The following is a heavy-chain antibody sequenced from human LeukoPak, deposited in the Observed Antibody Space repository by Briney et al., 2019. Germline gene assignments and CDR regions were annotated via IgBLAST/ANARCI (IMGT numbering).Heavy chain of an antibody. D-gene: IGHD1-1*01. CDR2: IYYTGST. CDR1: GGSISSGGNY. CDR3: ARRVGKYPTYYFDY. V-gene: IGHV4-31*03. J-gene: IGHJ4*02. Sequence: PSQTLSLTCTVSGGSISSGGNYWSWIRQHPGKGLEWIGYIYYTGSTNNNSSLKSRITLSVDTSKNQFSLRLSSVTAADTAVYYCARRVGKYPTYYFDYWGQGTLVTVSS.